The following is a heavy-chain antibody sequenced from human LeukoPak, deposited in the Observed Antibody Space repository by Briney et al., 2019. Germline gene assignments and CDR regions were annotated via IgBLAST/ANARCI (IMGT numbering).Heavy chain of an antibody. D-gene: IGHD6-13*01. J-gene: IGHJ6*03. CDR2: IIPIFGTA. CDR3: ASSGRYSSSWRPWYYYYYMDV. CDR1: GGTLSSYA. Sequence: SVKVSCKAYGGTLSSYAISWVRQAPGQGLEWMGGIIPIFGTANYAQKFQGRVTITTDESTSTAYMELSSLRSEDTAVYYCASSGRYSSSWRPWYYYYYMDVWGKGTTVTVSS. V-gene: IGHV1-69*05.